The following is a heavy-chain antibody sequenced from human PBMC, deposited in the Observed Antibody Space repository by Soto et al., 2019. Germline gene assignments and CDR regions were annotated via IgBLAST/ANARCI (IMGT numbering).Heavy chain of an antibody. CDR2: IYYSGST. CDR1: GGSISSYY. CDR3: ARDPGSSSWYYYYGMDV. V-gene: IGHV4-59*01. J-gene: IGHJ6*02. D-gene: IGHD6-13*01. Sequence: SETLSLTCTVSGGSISSYYWSWIRQPPGKGLEWIGYIYYSGSTNYNPSLKSPVTISVDTSKNQFSLKLSSVTAADTAVYYCARDPGSSSWYYYYGMDVWGQGTTVTVSS.